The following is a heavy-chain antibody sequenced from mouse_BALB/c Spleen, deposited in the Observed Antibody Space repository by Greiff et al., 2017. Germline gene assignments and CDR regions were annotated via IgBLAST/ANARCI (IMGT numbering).Heavy chain of an antibody. D-gene: IGHD2-10*01. CDR1: GFSLTSYG. J-gene: IGHJ4*01. CDR3: ARAYPMDY. Sequence: VQLQESGPGLVAPSQSLSITCTVSGFSLTSYGVHWVRQPPGKGLEWLGVIWAGGSTNYNSALMSRLSISKDNSKSQVFLKMNSLQTDDTARYYCARAYPMDYWGQGTSVTVSS. CDR2: IWAGGST. V-gene: IGHV2-9*02.